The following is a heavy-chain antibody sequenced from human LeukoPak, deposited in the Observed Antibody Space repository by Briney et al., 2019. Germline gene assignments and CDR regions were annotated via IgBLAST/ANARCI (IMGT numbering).Heavy chain of an antibody. CDR3: ARDVGQDNSGYRGWFDP. CDR2: INSNSGGT. Sequence: ASVKVSCKASGYTSTDYNMHWVRQAPGQGLEWMGWINSNSGGTKYAQKFQGRVTMTRDTSVSTAYMELSRLRSDDTAVYYCARDVGQDNSGYRGWFDPWGQGTLVTVSS. J-gene: IGHJ5*02. V-gene: IGHV1-2*02. D-gene: IGHD3-22*01. CDR1: GYTSTDYN.